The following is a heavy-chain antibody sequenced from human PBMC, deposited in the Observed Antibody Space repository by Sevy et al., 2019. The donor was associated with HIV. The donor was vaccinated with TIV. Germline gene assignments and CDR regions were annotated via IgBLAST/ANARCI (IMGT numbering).Heavy chain of an antibody. CDR3: ARHPGGGTRGGLSWFDP. D-gene: IGHD1-7*01. CDR1: GGSISSSSYY. CDR2: IYYSGGT. J-gene: IGHJ5*02. Sequence: SETLSLTCTVSGGSISSSSYYWGWIRQPPGKGLEWIGSIYYSGGTYYNPSVKSRVTISVDTSKNQFSLKLSSVTAADTAVYYCARHPGGGTRGGLSWFDPWGQGTLVTVSS. V-gene: IGHV4-39*01.